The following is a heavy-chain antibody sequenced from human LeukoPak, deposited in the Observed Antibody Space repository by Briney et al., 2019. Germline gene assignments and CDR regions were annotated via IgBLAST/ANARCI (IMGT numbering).Heavy chain of an antibody. D-gene: IGHD7-27*01. CDR1: GGSISSDNYY. V-gene: IGHV4-39*01. J-gene: IGHJ4*02. CDR3: ARGSGWNWGLASDY. Sequence: PSETLSLTCTVSGGSISSDNYYWGWIRQPPGKGLEWIGSIYYSGSTYYNPSLKSRVTISVDTSKNQFSLKLSSVTAADTAVYYCARGSGWNWGLASDYWGQGTLVTVSS. CDR2: IYYSGST.